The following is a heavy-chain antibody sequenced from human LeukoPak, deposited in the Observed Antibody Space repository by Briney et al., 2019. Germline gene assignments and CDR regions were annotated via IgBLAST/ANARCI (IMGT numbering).Heavy chain of an antibody. CDR3: ARLPYDYGDYPYSNQGFDP. CDR1: GGTFSSYA. J-gene: IGHJ5*02. V-gene: IGHV1-3*01. D-gene: IGHD4-17*01. CDR2: INAGNGNT. Sequence: ASVKVSCKASGGTFSSYAISWVRQAPGQGLEWMGWINAGNGNTKYSQKFQGRVTITRDTSASTAYMELSSLRSEDTAVYYCARLPYDYGDYPYSNQGFDPWGQGTLVTVSS.